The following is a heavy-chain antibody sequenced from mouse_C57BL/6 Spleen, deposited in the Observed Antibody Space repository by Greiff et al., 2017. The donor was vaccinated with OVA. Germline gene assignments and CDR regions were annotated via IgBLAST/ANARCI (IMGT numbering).Heavy chain of an antibody. Sequence: VKLMESGAELVKPGASVKLSCKASGYTFTSYWMHWVKQRPGRGLEWIGRIDPNSGGTKYNEKFKSKATLTVDKPSSTAYMQLSSLTSEDSAVYYCARAYYGNYEAWFAYWGQGTLVTVSA. CDR1: GYTFTSYW. V-gene: IGHV1-72*01. CDR3: ARAYYGNYEAWFAY. D-gene: IGHD2-10*01. J-gene: IGHJ3*01. CDR2: IDPNSGGT.